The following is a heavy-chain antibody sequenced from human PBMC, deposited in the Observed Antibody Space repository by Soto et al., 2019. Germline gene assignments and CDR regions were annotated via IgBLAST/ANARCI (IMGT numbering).Heavy chain of an antibody. J-gene: IGHJ4*02. CDR3: AKFFVETGSNSGWPWSFHY. Sequence: EVQLLESGGGLVQPGRSLRLSCAASGFTFSNYAMSWVHQAPGQGLDWVSAISGSGGTTYYADPVKGRFTISRDNSKNTLFLQMNSLRAEDAAVYYCAKFFVETGSNSGWPWSFHYWGQGTLVTVSS. V-gene: IGHV3-23*01. D-gene: IGHD6-25*01. CDR1: GFTFSNYA. CDR2: ISGSGGTT.